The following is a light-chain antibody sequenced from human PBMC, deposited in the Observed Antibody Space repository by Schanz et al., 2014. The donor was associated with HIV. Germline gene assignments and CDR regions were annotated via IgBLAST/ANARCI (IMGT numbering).Light chain of an antibody. CDR1: QSISNN. CDR2: SAS. CDR3: QQYNDWPPIT. Sequence: TVMTQSPATLSVSPGERATLSCTASQSISNNLAWYQQKLGQAPRLLIYSASTRVTGVPARFSGSGSGTEFTLTISSRQSEDFAVYYCQQYNDWPPITFGQGTRLEIK. J-gene: IGKJ5*01. V-gene: IGKV3-15*01.